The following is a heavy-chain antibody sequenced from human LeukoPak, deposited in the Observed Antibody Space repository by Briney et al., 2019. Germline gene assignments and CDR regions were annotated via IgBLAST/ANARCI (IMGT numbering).Heavy chain of an antibody. D-gene: IGHD3-10*01. V-gene: IGHV3-23*01. CDR1: GFTFSGYA. J-gene: IGHJ4*02. CDR3: AKPLWGGFDY. CDR2: ISGSGGST. Sequence: PGGSLRLSCAASGFTFSGYAMSWVRQAPGKGLEWVSGISGSGGSTYSADSVKGRFTISRDNSKNTLYLQMNSLRAEDTAVYYCAKPLWGGFDYWGQGTLVAVSS.